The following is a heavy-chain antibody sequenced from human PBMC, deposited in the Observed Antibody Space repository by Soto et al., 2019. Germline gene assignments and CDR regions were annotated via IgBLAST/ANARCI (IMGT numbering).Heavy chain of an antibody. CDR3: VSSMNCAPLTVGPTKATRYFDN. J-gene: IGHJ4*02. Sequence: PSETLSLTCVVSNYSISSAYYWGWIRQPPGKGLEWIGSIYHSGNTYYTPSPRSRISIFLDKSKSQFSLRVTSVSASDTAVYYCVSSMNCAPLTVGPTKATRYFDNWGQGTPVTVSS. CDR1: NYSISSAYY. D-gene: IGHD1-26*01. CDR2: IYHSGNT. V-gene: IGHV4-38-2*01.